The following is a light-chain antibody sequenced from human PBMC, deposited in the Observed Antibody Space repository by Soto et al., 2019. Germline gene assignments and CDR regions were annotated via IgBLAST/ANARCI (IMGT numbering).Light chain of an antibody. J-gene: IGKJ2*01. V-gene: IGKV1-5*03. CDR2: KAS. CDR1: QSISSL. CDR3: QQYNSYSPFT. Sequence: DIQMTQSPSTLSASVGDRITITCRASQSISSLLAWYQQKPGKAPRLLIYKASRVESGVASRFSGSGSGTEFTLTISSLQPDDCGTYYCQQYNSYSPFTFGQGTKLEI.